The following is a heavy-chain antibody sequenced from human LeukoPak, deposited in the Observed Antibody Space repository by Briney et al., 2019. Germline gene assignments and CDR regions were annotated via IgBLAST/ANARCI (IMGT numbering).Heavy chain of an antibody. D-gene: IGHD3-22*01. V-gene: IGHV4-4*07. CDR3: ARKAYDTGYDAFEI. Sequence: SETLSLTCTVSGGSISSYYWNWIRQPAGKGLEWIGRIYSSGSTNYNPSLKGPVTMSVDTSKNQFSLKLSSVIVADTAVYYCARKAYDTGYDAFEIWGQGTMVTVSS. CDR1: GGSISSYY. J-gene: IGHJ3*02. CDR2: IYSSGST.